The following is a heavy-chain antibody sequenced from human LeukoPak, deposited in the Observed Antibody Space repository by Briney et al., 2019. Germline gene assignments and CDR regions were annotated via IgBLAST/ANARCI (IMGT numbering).Heavy chain of an antibody. CDR2: IYTGGST. V-gene: IGHV4-61*02. CDR3: ARDPFSDGYNYSGY. J-gene: IGHJ4*02. D-gene: IGHD5-24*01. Sequence: SETLSLTCTVSGGSISSGSYYWSWIRQPAGKGLEWIGRIYTGGSTNYNPSLKSRVTISVDTSKNQFSLKLSSVTAADTAVYYCARDPFSDGYNYSGYWGQGTLVTVSS. CDR1: GGSISSGSYY.